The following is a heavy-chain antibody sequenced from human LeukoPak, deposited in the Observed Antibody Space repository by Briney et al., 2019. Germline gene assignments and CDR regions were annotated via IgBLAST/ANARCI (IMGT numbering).Heavy chain of an antibody. CDR1: GFTFSSFW. J-gene: IGHJ4*02. D-gene: IGHD2-15*01. V-gene: IGHV3-7*01. Sequence: GGSLRLSCAASGFTFSSFWMSWVRQAPGKGLEWVADINQHGDEIYYVDSAKGRFTISRDNSRNSLYLQMNSLRAEDTAVYYCARGEFCGGGSCYPYYFHYWGQGTLVTVSS. CDR2: INQHGDEI. CDR3: ARGEFCGGGSCYPYYFHY.